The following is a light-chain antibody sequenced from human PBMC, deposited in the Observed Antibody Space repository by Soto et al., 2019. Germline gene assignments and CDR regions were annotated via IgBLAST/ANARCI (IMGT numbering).Light chain of an antibody. Sequence: VVKKSPGTLSLSPGERATLSCRASQSVSSKYLAWCQQRPGQAPRLLIYGVSIRATGVPDRFSGSGSGTDFTLTITRLEPEDSAVYICQHYGYPQWTFGQGTKVDIK. CDR1: QSVSSKY. V-gene: IGKV3-20*01. CDR3: QHYGYPQWT. CDR2: GVS. J-gene: IGKJ1*01.